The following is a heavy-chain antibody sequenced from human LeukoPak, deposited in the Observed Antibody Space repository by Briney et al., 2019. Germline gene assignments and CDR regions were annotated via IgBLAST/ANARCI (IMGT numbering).Heavy chain of an antibody. Sequence: GGSLRLSCAASEFTFSIYGMHWVRQAPGKGLEWVAVISFDGGNKVYADSVKGRVTISRDNSKNTLSLQMNSLRAEDTAVYYCARGDGWFGELLNFDNWGQGTLVTVSS. J-gene: IGHJ4*02. CDR2: ISFDGGNK. V-gene: IGHV3-30*03. D-gene: IGHD3-10*01. CDR3: ARGDGWFGELLNFDN. CDR1: EFTFSIYG.